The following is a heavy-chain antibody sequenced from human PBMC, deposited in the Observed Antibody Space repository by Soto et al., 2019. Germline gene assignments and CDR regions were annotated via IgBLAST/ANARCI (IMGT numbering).Heavy chain of an antibody. CDR2: ISAYNGNT. V-gene: IGHV1-18*01. CDR3: AKANREGITIFGVVIIRPNWFDP. D-gene: IGHD3-3*01. Sequence: ASVKVSCKASGYTFTSYGISWVRQAPGQGLEWMGWISAYNGNTNYAQKLQGRVTMTTDTSTSTAYMELRSLRSDDTAVYYCAKANREGITIFGVVIIRPNWFDPWGQGTLVTVSS. CDR1: GYTFTSYG. J-gene: IGHJ5*02.